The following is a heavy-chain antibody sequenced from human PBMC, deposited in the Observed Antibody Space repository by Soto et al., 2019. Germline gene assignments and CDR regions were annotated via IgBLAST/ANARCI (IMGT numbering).Heavy chain of an antibody. Sequence: SVKVSCKASGYTFTGYYMHWVRQAPGQGLEWMGWIIPIFGTPNYAQKFQGRVIITADEFTSTAHMELSSLRSEDTAVYYCARGWDHYDSSGLLTWFDPWGQGTLVTVSS. CDR1: GYTFTGYY. CDR2: IIPIFGTP. CDR3: ARGWDHYDSSGLLTWFDP. J-gene: IGHJ5*02. D-gene: IGHD3-22*01. V-gene: IGHV1-69*13.